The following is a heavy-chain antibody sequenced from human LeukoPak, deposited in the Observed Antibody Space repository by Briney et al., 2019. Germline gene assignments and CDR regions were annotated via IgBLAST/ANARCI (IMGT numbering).Heavy chain of an antibody. D-gene: IGHD6-19*01. J-gene: IGHJ5*02. CDR1: GGSISTSGYY. V-gene: IGHV4-39*01. Sequence: SETLSLTCTVSGGSISTSGYYWGWIRQPPGKGLEYFASVDSSGNAYYNPSLQSRVTISSDTSKNQFSLKLSSVTAADTAVYYCARQSVAGTLGFDPWGQGTLVTVSS. CDR2: VDSSGNA. CDR3: ARQSVAGTLGFDP.